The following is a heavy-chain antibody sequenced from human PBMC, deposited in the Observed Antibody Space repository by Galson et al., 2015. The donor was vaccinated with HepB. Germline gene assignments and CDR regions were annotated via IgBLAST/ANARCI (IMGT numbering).Heavy chain of an antibody. CDR1: GGTFSRYI. V-gene: IGHV1-69*08. D-gene: IGHD4-17*01. CDR3: AAKSETRDYGI. Sequence: SVKVSCKASGGTFSRYIISWVRQATGQGLEWMGRIIPILGTANYAQKFQGRVTITADKSTSTAYMELSSLRSEDTAVYYCAAKSETRDYGIWGQGTLVTVSS. J-gene: IGHJ4*02. CDR2: IIPILGTA.